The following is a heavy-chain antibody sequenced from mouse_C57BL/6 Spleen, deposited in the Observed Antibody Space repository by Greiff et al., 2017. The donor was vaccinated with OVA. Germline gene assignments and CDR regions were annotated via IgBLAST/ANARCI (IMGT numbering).Heavy chain of an antibody. CDR1: GFNIKNPY. Sequence: QLKQSVAELVRPGASVKLSCTASGFNIKNPYMHWVKQRPEPGLEWVGRIDPANGNTKYAPKFQGKATITADTSPNTAYLQLSSLTSEDTAIYYCARLTTNYAMDYWGQGTSVTVSS. CDR3: ARLTTNYAMDY. D-gene: IGHD1-1*01. J-gene: IGHJ4*01. CDR2: IDPANGNT. V-gene: IGHV14-3*01.